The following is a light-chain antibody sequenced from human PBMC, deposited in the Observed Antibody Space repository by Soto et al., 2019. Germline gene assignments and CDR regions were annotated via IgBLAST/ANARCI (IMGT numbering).Light chain of an antibody. CDR3: HQYGSSPLT. CDR2: GGS. J-gene: IGKJ4*01. CDR1: QSIRSSS. V-gene: IGKV3-20*01. Sequence: EIVLTQSPGTRSLSPGERATLSCRASQSIRSSSLAWYQQKPGQAPRLLIYGGSSRATGIPDRFSGGGSGTDFSLTISRLETEDFSVYYCHQYGSSPLTFGGGTKVDIK.